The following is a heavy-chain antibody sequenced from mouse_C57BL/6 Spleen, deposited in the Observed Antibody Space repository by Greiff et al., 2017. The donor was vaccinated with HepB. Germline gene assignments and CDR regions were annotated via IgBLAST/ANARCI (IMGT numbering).Heavy chain of an antibody. J-gene: IGHJ4*01. Sequence: QVQLQQSGAELVRPGPSVKVSCKASGYAFTNYLIEWVKQRPGQGLEWIGVINPGSGGTNYNEKFKGKATLTADKSSSTAYMQLSSLTSEDSAVYFCAREDLSSSMDYWGQGTSVTVSS. CDR1: GYAFTNYL. CDR2: INPGSGGT. V-gene: IGHV1-54*01. D-gene: IGHD1-1*01. CDR3: AREDLSSSMDY.